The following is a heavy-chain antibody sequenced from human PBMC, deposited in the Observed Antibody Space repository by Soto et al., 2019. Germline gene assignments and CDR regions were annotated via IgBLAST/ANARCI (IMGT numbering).Heavy chain of an antibody. CDR2: ISWNSGSI. CDR1: GFTFDDYA. V-gene: IGHV3-9*01. CDR3: AKGGWDSYGILVY. Sequence: EVQLVESGGGLVQPGRSLRLSCAASGFTFDDYAMHWVRQAPGKGLEWVSGISWNSGSIGYADSVKGRFAISRDNAKNSLYLQMNSLRAEDTALYYCAKGGWDSYGILVYWGQGTLVTVSS. D-gene: IGHD5-18*01. J-gene: IGHJ4*02.